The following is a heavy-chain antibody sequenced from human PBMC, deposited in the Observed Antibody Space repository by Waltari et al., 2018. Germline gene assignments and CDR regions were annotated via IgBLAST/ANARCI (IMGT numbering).Heavy chain of an antibody. V-gene: IGHV1-69*13. D-gene: IGHD2-21*01. CDR2: IIPIFGTA. Sequence: QVQLMQSGAEVKKPGSSVKVSCKASGGTFSSYAISWVRQAPGQGLEWMGGIIPIFGTANYAQKFQGRVTITADESTSTAYMELSSLRSEDTAVYYCARSMVIPLFSLYWYFDLWGRGTLVTVSS. J-gene: IGHJ2*01. CDR1: GGTFSSYA. CDR3: ARSMVIPLFSLYWYFDL.